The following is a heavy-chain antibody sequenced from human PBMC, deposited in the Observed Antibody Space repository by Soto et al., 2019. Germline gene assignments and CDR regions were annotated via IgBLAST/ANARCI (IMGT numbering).Heavy chain of an antibody. CDR3: ARVSVPYDFWSGDPAPEAHWLDP. V-gene: IGHV1-18*01. CDR1: GDTFTSYG. Sequence: ASVKVSCKASGDTFTSYGSRWLRQAPGQGLEWMGWISAYNGNTNYAQKLQGRVTMTTDTSTSTAYMELRSLRSDDTAVYYCARVSVPYDFWSGDPAPEAHWLDPWGQGTLVTVSS. D-gene: IGHD3-3*01. J-gene: IGHJ5*02. CDR2: ISAYNGNT.